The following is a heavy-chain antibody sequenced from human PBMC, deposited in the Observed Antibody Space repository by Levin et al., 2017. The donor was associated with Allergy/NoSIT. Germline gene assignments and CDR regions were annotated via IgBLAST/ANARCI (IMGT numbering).Heavy chain of an antibody. Sequence: GESLKISCAASGFTFSSYAMSWVRQAPGKGLEWVSAISGSGGSTYYADSVKGRFTISRDNSKNTLYLQMNSLRAEDTAVYYCAKDGSVGSGSYYNVDWFDPWGQGTLVTVSS. D-gene: IGHD3-10*01. V-gene: IGHV3-23*01. CDR3: AKDGSVGSGSYYNVDWFDP. CDR2: ISGSGGST. CDR1: GFTFSSYA. J-gene: IGHJ5*02.